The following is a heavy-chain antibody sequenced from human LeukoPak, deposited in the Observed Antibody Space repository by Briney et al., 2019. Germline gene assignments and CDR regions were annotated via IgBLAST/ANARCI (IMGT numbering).Heavy chain of an antibody. CDR1: GFTFSKHA. J-gene: IGHJ4*02. V-gene: IGHV3-23*01. Sequence: GGSLRLSCATSGFTFSKHAMAWVRQAPGKGLEWVSSIGDGNDFTDYADSVKGRFTISRDNSKSTVYLHMNSLRADDTAVYFCAKGGLYYFDYWGQGTLVTVSS. CDR3: AKGGLYYFDY. D-gene: IGHD5-12*01. CDR2: IGDGNDFT.